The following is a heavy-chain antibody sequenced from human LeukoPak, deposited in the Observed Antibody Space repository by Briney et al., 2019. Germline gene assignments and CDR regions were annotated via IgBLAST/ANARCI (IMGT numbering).Heavy chain of an antibody. CDR3: AKPPDTAMDKDFLGNHYYMDV. CDR2: INGGGDDT. J-gene: IGHJ6*03. CDR1: GFTFSSYA. V-gene: IGHV3-23*01. Sequence: PGGSLRLSCAASGFTFSSYAMSWVRQAPGEGLEWVSAINGGGDDTRYADSVRGRFTISRDNSKNTLYLQMNSLRAEDTAVYYCAKPPDTAMDKDFLGNHYYMDVWGKGTTVTVSS. D-gene: IGHD5-18*01.